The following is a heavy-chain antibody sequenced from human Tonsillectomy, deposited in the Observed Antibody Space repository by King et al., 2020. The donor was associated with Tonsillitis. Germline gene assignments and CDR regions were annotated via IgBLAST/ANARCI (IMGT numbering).Heavy chain of an antibody. CDR2: ISTNGGST. CDR3: ARGPWVRGLFRVFNTSWLDP. Sequence: VQLVESGGGLVQPGGSLRLSCSASGFTFSRYAMHWVRQAPGKGLEYVSGISTNGGSTDYADSVKGRFTISRDNSKNTMQLQMNSLRAEDTAVYYCARGPWVRGLFRVFNTSWLDPWGQGTLVTVSS. CDR1: GFTFSRYA. D-gene: IGHD3-3*01. V-gene: IGHV3-64*04. J-gene: IGHJ5*02.